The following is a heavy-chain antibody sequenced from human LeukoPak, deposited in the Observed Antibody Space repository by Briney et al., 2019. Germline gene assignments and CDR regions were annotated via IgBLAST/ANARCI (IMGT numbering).Heavy chain of an antibody. CDR2: ISSSSSYI. J-gene: IGHJ4*02. CDR3: ARDPSSGYFGYFDY. CDR1: GFTFSSYS. D-gene: IGHD3-22*01. V-gene: IGHV3-21*01. Sequence: PGGSLRLSCAASGFTFSSYSMNWVRQAPGKGLEWVSSISSSSSYIYYADSVKGRFTISRDNAKNSLYLQMNSLRAEDTAVYYCARDPSSGYFGYFDYWGQGTLVTVSS.